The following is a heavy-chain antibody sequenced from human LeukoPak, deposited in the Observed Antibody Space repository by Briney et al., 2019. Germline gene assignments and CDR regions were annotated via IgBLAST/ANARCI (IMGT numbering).Heavy chain of an antibody. CDR1: GGSISSYY. CDR3: ARLKRGTGAFDI. J-gene: IGHJ3*02. CDR2: IYYSGST. D-gene: IGHD1-1*01. V-gene: IGHV4-59*01. Sequence: PSETLSLTCTVSGGSISSYYWSWIRQPPGKGLEWIGYIYYSGSTNYNPSLKSRVTISVDTSKNQFSLKLSSVTAADTAVYYCARLKRGTGAFDIWGQGTMVTVSS.